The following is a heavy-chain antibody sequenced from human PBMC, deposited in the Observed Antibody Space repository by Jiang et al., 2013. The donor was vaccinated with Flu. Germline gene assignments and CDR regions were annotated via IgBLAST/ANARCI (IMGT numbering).Heavy chain of an antibody. Sequence: SGSELKKPGPSVKVSCKASGYTFTSYAMNWVRQAPGQGLEWMGWINTNTGNPTYAQGFTGRFVFSLDTSVSTAYLQISSLKAEDTAVYYCARDADRIAARFSYYYYGMDVWGQGTTVTVSS. D-gene: IGHD6-6*01. J-gene: IGHJ6*02. CDR2: INTNTGNP. V-gene: IGHV7-4-1*02. CDR1: GYTFTSYA. CDR3: ARDADRIAARFSYYYYGMDV.